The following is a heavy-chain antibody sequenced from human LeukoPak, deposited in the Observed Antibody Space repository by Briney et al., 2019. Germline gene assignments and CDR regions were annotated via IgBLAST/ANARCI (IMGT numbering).Heavy chain of an antibody. CDR3: AGAGDYGDFVGWFDP. V-gene: IGHV4-4*07. Sequence: SETLSLTCTVSGYSISSGYYWSWIRQPAGKGLEWIGRIYTSGSTNYNPSLKSRVTMSIDTSKNQFSLKLSSVTAADTAVYYCAGAGDYGDFVGWFDPWGQGTLVTVSS. CDR2: IYTSGST. CDR1: GYSISSGYY. J-gene: IGHJ5*02. D-gene: IGHD4-17*01.